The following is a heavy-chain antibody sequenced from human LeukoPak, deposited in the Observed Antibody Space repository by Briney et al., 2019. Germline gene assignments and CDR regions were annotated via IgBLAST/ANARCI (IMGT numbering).Heavy chain of an antibody. D-gene: IGHD1-20*01. CDR1: GYTFTSYY. J-gene: IGHJ6*02. V-gene: IGHV1-46*01. CDR3: ASLNLISYYYYGMDV. Sequence: ASVKVSCKASGYTFTSYYMHWVRQAPGQGLEWMGVINPSGGSTSYAQKFQGRVTMTRDTSTSTVYMELSSLRSEDTAVYYCASLNLISYYYYGMDVWGQGTTVTVSS. CDR2: INPSGGST.